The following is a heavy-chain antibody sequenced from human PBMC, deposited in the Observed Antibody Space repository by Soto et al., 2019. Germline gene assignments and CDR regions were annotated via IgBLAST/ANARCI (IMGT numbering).Heavy chain of an antibody. CDR2: IYWDDDK. D-gene: IGHD3-9*01. J-gene: IGHJ4*02. CDR1: GFSLSTSGVG. V-gene: IGHV2-5*02. CDR3: AHSVMGVRYFDWFSAGTNPYYFDY. Sequence: QITLKESGPTLVKPTQTLTLTCTFSGFSLSTSGVGVGWIRQPPGKALEWLALIYWDDDKRYSPSLKSRLTITKDTSKNQVVLTMTNMDPVDTATYYCAHSVMGVRYFDWFSAGTNPYYFDYWGQGTLVTVSS.